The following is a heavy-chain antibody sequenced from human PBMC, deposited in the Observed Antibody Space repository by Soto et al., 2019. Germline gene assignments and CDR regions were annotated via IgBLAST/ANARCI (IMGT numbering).Heavy chain of an antibody. CDR3: ARDRQKALVVVAATGGFGY. CDR2: ISTSGSKI. CDR1: GFTFSSHE. V-gene: IGHV3-48*03. D-gene: IGHD2-15*01. Sequence: GGSLRLSCAASGFTFSSHEMNWVRQAPGKGLEWVSYISTSGSKIYYADSVEGRFTISRDNAKNSLYLQMNSLRAEDTAVYYCARDRQKALVVVAATGGFGYWGQGTPVTVS. J-gene: IGHJ4*02.